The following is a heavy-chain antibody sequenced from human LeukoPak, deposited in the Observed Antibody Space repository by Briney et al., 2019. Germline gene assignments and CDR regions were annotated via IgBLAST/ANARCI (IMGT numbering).Heavy chain of an antibody. V-gene: IGHV1-8*01. CDR3: ARVRYSWKGFDI. Sequence: ASVKVSCKASGYTFTTNDINWVRRAAGQRLEGMGWMNPNSGNTGYAQKFQGRVTMTRNTSIRTAYLELSSLRSEDTAVYYCARVRYSWKGFDIWGQGTMVTVSS. CDR2: MNPNSGNT. J-gene: IGHJ3*02. CDR1: GYTFTTND. D-gene: IGHD1-20*01.